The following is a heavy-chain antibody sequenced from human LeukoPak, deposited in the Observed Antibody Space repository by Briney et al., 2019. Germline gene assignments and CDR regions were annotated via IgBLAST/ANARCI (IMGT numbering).Heavy chain of an antibody. CDR3: ARGRLRGYSGYVTRGAQAAAGYYFDY. CDR2: IYHSGST. J-gene: IGHJ4*02. D-gene: IGHD5-12*01. V-gene: IGHV4-30-2*01. Sequence: SETLSLTCAVSGGSISSGGYSWSWIRQPPGKGLEWIGYIYHSGSTYYNPSLKSRVTISADRSKNQFSLKLSSVTAADTAVYYCARGRLRGYSGYVTRGAQAAAGYYFDYWGQGTLVTVSS. CDR1: GGSISSGGYS.